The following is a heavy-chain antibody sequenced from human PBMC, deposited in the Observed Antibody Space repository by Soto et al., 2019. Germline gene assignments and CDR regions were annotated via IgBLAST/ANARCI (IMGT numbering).Heavy chain of an antibody. Sequence: PGGSLRLSCAASGFTFDDYAMHWVRQAPGKDLEWVSGISWNSSTIYYADSVKGRFTISRDNAKNSLYLQMNSLRDEDTAVYYCARDSITIFGVVTRFDYWGQGTLVTVSS. D-gene: IGHD3-3*01. CDR3: ARDSITIFGVVTRFDY. CDR2: ISWNSSTI. J-gene: IGHJ4*02. V-gene: IGHV3-9*01. CDR1: GFTFDDYA.